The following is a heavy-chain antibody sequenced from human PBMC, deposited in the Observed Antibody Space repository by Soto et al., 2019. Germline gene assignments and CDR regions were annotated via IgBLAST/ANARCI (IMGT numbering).Heavy chain of an antibody. Sequence: SETLSLTCTVSGGSISSYYWSWIRQPPGQVLEWIGYIYYSGSTNYNPSLKSRVTISVDTSKNQFSLKLSSVTAADTAVYYCARGRGSGSSFYYYGMDVWGQGTTVTVSS. D-gene: IGHD3-10*01. CDR1: GGSISSYY. J-gene: IGHJ6*02. V-gene: IGHV4-59*01. CDR3: ARGRGSGSSFYYYGMDV. CDR2: IYYSGST.